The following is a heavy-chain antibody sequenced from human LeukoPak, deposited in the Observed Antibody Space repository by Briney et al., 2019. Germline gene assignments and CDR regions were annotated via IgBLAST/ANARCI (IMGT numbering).Heavy chain of an antibody. CDR3: ARNYDSSGYYYFDY. CDR2: IYHSGST. J-gene: IGHJ4*02. D-gene: IGHD3-22*01. Sequence: SQTLSLTCAVSGGSVSSGGYSWSWIRQPPGKGLEWIGYIYHSGSTYYNPSLKSRVTISVDRSKNQFSLKLSSVTAADTAVYYCARNYDSSGYYYFDYWGQGTLVIVSS. V-gene: IGHV4-30-2*01. CDR1: GGSVSSGGYS.